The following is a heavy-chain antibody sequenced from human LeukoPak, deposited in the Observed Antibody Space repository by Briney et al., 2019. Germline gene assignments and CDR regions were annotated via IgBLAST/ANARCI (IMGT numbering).Heavy chain of an antibody. CDR3: AKDPQLNYYYFDY. Sequence: SETLSLTCTVSGGSISSYYWSWIRQPPGKGLEWIGYIYYSGSTNYNPSLKSRVTISVDTSKNQFSLKLSSVTAADTAVYYCAKDPQLNYYYFDYWGQGTLVTVSS. V-gene: IGHV4-59*12. CDR1: GGSISSYY. D-gene: IGHD1-7*01. J-gene: IGHJ4*02. CDR2: IYYSGST.